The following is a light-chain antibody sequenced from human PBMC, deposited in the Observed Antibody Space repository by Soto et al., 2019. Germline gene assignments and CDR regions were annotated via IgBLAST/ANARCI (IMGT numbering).Light chain of an antibody. CDR2: DVS. CDR3: SSYTSSSTWV. CDR1: SSDVGDYNY. V-gene: IGLV2-14*01. Sequence: QSALTQPRSVSGSPGQSVTISCTGTSSDVGDYNYVSWYQQYPGKAPKLVIYDVSNRPSGVSNRFSGSKSGNTASLTISGLQAEDEAYYYCSSYTSSSTWVFGGGTKLTVL. J-gene: IGLJ3*02.